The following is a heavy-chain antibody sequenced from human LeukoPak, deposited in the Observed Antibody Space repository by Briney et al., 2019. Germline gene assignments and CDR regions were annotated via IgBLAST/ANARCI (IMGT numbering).Heavy chain of an antibody. CDR2: VSNGNT. D-gene: IGHD2-21*02. V-gene: IGHV3-23*01. CDR1: GFPFSNHA. J-gene: IGHJ5*02. CDR3: VREAGYCASVCLKSNWFDP. Sequence: GGSLRLSCAASGFPFSNHAMSWVRQPPGKGLEWVSAVSNGNTYYADSVRGRFTISRDDSKNMVYLQMNSLRVEDTARYYCVREAGYCASVCLKSNWFDPWGQGTLVTVSS.